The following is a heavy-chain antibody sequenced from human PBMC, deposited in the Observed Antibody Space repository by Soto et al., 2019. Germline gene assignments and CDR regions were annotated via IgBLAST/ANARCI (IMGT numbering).Heavy chain of an antibody. CDR3: VRVNAVSYQFYYAMDV. Sequence: QVTLKESGPVLVNPTQTLTLTCAVSGFSLSTGRMGVSWVRQPPGKALEWLAHIFSDDEISYSTSLQSRLTVSQDTSGRQVVLSMTNVDPVDTGRCYCVRVNAVSYQFYYAMDVWGQGTTVTVSS. CDR1: GFSLSTGRMG. J-gene: IGHJ6*02. D-gene: IGHD2-2*01. V-gene: IGHV2-26*01. CDR2: IFSDDEI.